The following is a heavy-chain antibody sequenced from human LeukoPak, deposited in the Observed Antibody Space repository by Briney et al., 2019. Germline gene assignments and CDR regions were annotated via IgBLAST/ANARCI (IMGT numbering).Heavy chain of an antibody. D-gene: IGHD2-2*01. CDR2: INWSGGST. V-gene: IGHV3-20*04. J-gene: IGHJ4*02. CDR3: ARAPITSPFYFDY. Sequence: GGSLRLSCTASGFAFDEHGMSWVRQVPGKGLEWVSGINWSGGSTGYADPLRGRFTISRDNAKSSLYLQMDSLRAEDTALYYCARAPITSPFYFDYWGQGTLVTVSS. CDR1: GFAFDEHG.